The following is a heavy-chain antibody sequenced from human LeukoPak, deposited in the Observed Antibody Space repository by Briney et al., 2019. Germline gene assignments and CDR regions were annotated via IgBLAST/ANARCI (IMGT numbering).Heavy chain of an antibody. D-gene: IGHD3-22*01. J-gene: IGHJ3*02. V-gene: IGHV4-4*02. CDR3: ARETVSSGYLTSDAFDI. CDR1: GGSISSSNW. Sequence: PSGTLSLTCAVSGGSISSSNWWSWVRQPPGKGLEWIGEIYHSGSTNYNPSLKSRVTISVDKSKNQFSLKLSSVTAADTAVYYCARETVSSGYLTSDAFDIWGQGTMVTVSS. CDR2: IYHSGST.